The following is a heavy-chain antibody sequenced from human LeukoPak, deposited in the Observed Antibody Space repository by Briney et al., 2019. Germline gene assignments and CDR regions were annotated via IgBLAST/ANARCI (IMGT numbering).Heavy chain of an antibody. CDR1: GGSISSYY. D-gene: IGHD3-16*01. J-gene: IGHJ3*02. Sequence: PSETLSLTCAVSGGSISSYYWSWIRQPPGKGLEWIGYIYYSGSTNYNPSLKSRVTISVDTSKNQFPLKLSSVTAADTAVYYCATSRGTWHAFDIWGQGTMVTVSS. V-gene: IGHV4-59*01. CDR3: ATSRGTWHAFDI. CDR2: IYYSGST.